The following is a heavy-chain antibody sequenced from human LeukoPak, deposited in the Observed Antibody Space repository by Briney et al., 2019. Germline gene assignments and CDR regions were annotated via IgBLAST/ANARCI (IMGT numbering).Heavy chain of an antibody. CDR1: GGSISSYY. CDR3: ARGLPYYYYYYMDV. D-gene: IGHD5/OR15-5a*01. CDR2: IYTSGST. Sequence: SETLSLTCSVSGGSISSYYWSWIRQPPGKGLEWIGYIYTSGSTNYNPSLKSRVTISVDTSKNQFSLKLSSVTAADTAVYYCARGLPYYYYYYMDVWGKGTTVTVSS. J-gene: IGHJ6*03. V-gene: IGHV4-4*09.